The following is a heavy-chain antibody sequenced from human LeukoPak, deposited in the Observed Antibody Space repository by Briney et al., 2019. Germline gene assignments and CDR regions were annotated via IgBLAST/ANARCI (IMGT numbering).Heavy chain of an antibody. Sequence: GGSLRLSCAASGFTFSSFEMNWVRQAPGKGLEWVSYISSSISTMYYADSVKGRFTISRDNAKNSLHLQLNSLRAEDSAVYYCARVSRYYSDSGSYPFFDYWGQGTLVTVSS. CDR2: ISSSISTM. CDR3: ARVSRYYSDSGSYPFFDY. J-gene: IGHJ4*02. V-gene: IGHV3-48*03. D-gene: IGHD3-10*01. CDR1: GFTFSSFE.